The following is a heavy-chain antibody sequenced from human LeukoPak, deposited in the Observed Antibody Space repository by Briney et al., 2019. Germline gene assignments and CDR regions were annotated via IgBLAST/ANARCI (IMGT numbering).Heavy chain of an antibody. D-gene: IGHD3-3*01. Sequence: VKVSCKASGYTFTNYGISWVRQAPGQGLEWMGWISTYNGNTNYAQKLQGRVTMTTDTSTSTAYMGLRSLRSDDTAIYYCARVEDFWSGYLDYCGQGTLVTVSS. CDR3: ARVEDFWSGYLDY. J-gene: IGHJ4*02. CDR1: GYTFTNYG. V-gene: IGHV1-18*01. CDR2: ISTYNGNT.